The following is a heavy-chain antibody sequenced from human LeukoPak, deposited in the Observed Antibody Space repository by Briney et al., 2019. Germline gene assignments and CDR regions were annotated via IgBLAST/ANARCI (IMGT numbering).Heavy chain of an antibody. D-gene: IGHD6-13*01. CDR1: GFTFRTYG. Sequence: GGSLRLSCAASGFTFRTYGMHWVRQAPGKGLEWVAIIYYDGSNKYYTDSVKGRFTISRDDSKNTLYLQMNSLRAEDTAVYYCARGLSIAAAGTGNAFDVWGQGTMVTVSS. J-gene: IGHJ3*01. CDR2: IYYDGSNK. CDR3: ARGLSIAAAGTGNAFDV. V-gene: IGHV3-33*01.